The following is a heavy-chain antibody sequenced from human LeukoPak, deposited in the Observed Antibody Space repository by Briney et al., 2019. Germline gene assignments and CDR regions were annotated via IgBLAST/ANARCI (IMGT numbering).Heavy chain of an antibody. CDR1: GFTFSSYS. CDR3: ARWSGVN. J-gene: IGHJ4*02. D-gene: IGHD3/OR15-3a*01. V-gene: IGHV3-48*04. CDR2: ISSSSTI. Sequence: PGGSLRLSCAASGFTFSSYSMNWVRQAPGKGLEWVSYISSSSTIYYADSVKGRFTISRDNAKNSLYLQMNSLRAEDTAVYYCARWSGVNWGQGTLVTVSS.